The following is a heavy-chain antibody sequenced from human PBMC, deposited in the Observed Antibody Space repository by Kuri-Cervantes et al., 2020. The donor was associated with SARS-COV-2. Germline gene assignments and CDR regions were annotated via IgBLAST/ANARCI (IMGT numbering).Heavy chain of an antibody. J-gene: IGHJ3*02. Sequence: GESLKISCAASGFTFSSYSMNWVRQAPGKGLEWVSYISSSSSTIYYADSVKGRFTISRDNAKNSLYLQRNSLRDEDTAVYYGARDTVFGVVIRESSAFDIWGQGTMVTVSS. D-gene: IGHD3-3*01. V-gene: IGHV3-48*02. CDR2: ISSSSSTI. CDR3: ARDTVFGVVIRESSAFDI. CDR1: GFTFSSYS.